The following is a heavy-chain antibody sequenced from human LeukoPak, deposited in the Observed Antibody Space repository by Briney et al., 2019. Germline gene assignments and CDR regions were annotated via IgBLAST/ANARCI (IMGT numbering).Heavy chain of an antibody. D-gene: IGHD5-12*01. CDR3: ARATGGVATTSFDY. Sequence: GGSLRLSCAASGFIFSDYAMNWVRQAPGKGLEWVSLISTSGTEHYADSVKGRFTISRDNSKNTLYLQMNTLRAEDTAFYYCARATGGVATTSFDYWGQGTLVTVSS. J-gene: IGHJ4*02. CDR2: ISTSGTE. V-gene: IGHV3-23*01. CDR1: GFIFSDYA.